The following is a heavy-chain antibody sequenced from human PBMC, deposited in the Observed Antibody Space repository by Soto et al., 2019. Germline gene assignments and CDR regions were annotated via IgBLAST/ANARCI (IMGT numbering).Heavy chain of an antibody. CDR1: GGLFSSYA. CDR2: IIPVFDTV. CDR3: ARGGSGDVWFNEF. V-gene: IGHV1-69*01. Sequence: QEQLVQSGAEVKKSGSSVKVSCKDTGGLFSSYAVSWVRQAPGQGLEWMGGIIPVFDTVYYAQKFQGRVTITADESTNTAYMELSSMRSEDTAMYYCARGGSGDVWFNEFWGQGTLVTVSS. D-gene: IGHD2-21*01. J-gene: IGHJ4*02.